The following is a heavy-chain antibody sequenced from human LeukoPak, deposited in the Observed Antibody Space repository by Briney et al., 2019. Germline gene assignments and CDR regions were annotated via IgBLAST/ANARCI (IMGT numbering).Heavy chain of an antibody. V-gene: IGHV1-8*03. CDR3: ARVAGSIDF. CDR2: MNPNSGYT. Sequence: GASVKVSCKASGYTFTTYDINWVRQATGQGLEWMGWMNPNSGYTGYAQKFQGRVTITRDTSISTAYMELSSLRSEDTAVYYCARVAGSIDFWAQGTLVTVSS. D-gene: IGHD6-19*01. CDR1: GYTFTTYD. J-gene: IGHJ4*02.